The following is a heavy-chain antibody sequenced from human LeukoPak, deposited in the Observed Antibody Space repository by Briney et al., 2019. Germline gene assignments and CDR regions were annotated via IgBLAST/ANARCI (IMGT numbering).Heavy chain of an antibody. CDR1: GFTFSSYS. Sequence: GGSLRLSCAASGFTFSSYSMNWVRQAPGKGLEWVSYISSSSSTIYYADSVKGRFTISRDNAKNSLYLQMNSLRAEDTAVYYCARDCSGGSCLVYYYYYYMDVWGKGTTVTISS. D-gene: IGHD2-15*01. J-gene: IGHJ6*03. CDR2: ISSSSSTI. CDR3: ARDCSGGSCLVYYYYYYMDV. V-gene: IGHV3-48*01.